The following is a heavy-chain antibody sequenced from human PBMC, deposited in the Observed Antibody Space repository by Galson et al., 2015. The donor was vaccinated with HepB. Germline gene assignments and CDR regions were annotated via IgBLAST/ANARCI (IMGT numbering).Heavy chain of an antibody. J-gene: IGHJ4*02. CDR3: AAIIGKWELTAFDY. CDR1: GGTFSSYA. V-gene: IGHV1-24*01. Sequence: SVKVSCKASGGTFSSYAISWVRQAPGKGLEWMGGFDPEDGETIYAQKFQGRVTMTEDTSTDTAYMELSSLRSEDTAVYYCAAIIGKWELTAFDYWGQGTLVTVSS. CDR2: FDPEDGET. D-gene: IGHD1-26*01.